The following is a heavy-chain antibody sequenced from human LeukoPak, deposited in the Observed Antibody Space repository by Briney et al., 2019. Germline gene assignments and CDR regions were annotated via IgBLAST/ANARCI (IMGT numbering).Heavy chain of an antibody. CDR3: ARGTLALGFGELLLDI. CDR2: INPSGGGT. CDR1: GYTFTSYY. D-gene: IGHD3-10*01. Sequence: ASVKVSCKASGYTFTSYYMHWVRQAPGQGLEWMGIINPSGGGTSYAQKFQGRVTMTRDTPTSTVYMELSSLRSEDTAVYYCARGTLALGFGELLLDIWGQGTMVTVSS. V-gene: IGHV1-46*01. J-gene: IGHJ3*02.